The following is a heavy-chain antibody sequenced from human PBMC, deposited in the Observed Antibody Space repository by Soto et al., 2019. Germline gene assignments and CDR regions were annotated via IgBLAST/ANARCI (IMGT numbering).Heavy chain of an antibody. Sequence: AVKVSCKASGFTVTSSAVQLVRQSRGQRLDWIGWIVVGSGNTNYAQKFQGRVTITADESTSTAYMELSSLRSEDTAVYYCARVGNTKREQAAGTGWYFDLWGRGTLVPESS. J-gene: IGHJ2*01. CDR1: GFTVTSSA. CDR2: IVVGSGNT. V-gene: IGHV1-58*01. CDR3: ARVGNTKREQAAGTGWYFDL. D-gene: IGHD6-13*01.